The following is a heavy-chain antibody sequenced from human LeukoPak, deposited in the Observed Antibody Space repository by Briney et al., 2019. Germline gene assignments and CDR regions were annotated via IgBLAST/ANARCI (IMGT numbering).Heavy chain of an antibody. CDR1: GFTFSSYD. Sequence: TGGSLRLSCAASGFTFSSYDMHWVRQATGKGLEWVSAIGTAGDTYYPGSVKGRFTISRENAKNSLYLQMNSLRAGDTAVYYCARDTGSYSTNGMDVWGQGTTVTVSS. CDR2: IGTAGDT. V-gene: IGHV3-13*01. J-gene: IGHJ6*02. D-gene: IGHD1-26*01. CDR3: ARDTGSYSTNGMDV.